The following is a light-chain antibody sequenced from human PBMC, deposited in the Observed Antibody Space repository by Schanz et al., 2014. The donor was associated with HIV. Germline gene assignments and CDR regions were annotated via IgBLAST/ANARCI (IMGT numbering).Light chain of an antibody. J-gene: IGKJ2*01. CDR2: DAS. CDR3: QQTYIVTPYT. CDR1: QTISIS. Sequence: DIQMTQSPSSLSAFVGDTVSLTCRASQTISISLNWYQQKPGKAPQLLIYDASLLHTGVPSRFSGSGSGTHFTLTITSLLFEDFATYYCQQTYIVTPYTFGQGTKVE. V-gene: IGKV1-39*01.